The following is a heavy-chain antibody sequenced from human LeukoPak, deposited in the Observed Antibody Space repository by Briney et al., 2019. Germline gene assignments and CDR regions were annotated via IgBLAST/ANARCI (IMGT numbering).Heavy chain of an antibody. D-gene: IGHD3-9*01. V-gene: IGHV1-69*13. CDR1: GGTRSNYA. CDR3: AISYDILTGWPSAAFDI. J-gene: IGHJ3*02. Sequence: SVKVSCKASGGTRSNYAITWVRQAPGQGLEWMGGIIPVFGTANYAQKFQGRVTITAAESTNTAYMELSSLRSEDTAVYYCAISYDILTGWPSAAFDIWGQGTMVTVSS. CDR2: IIPVFGTA.